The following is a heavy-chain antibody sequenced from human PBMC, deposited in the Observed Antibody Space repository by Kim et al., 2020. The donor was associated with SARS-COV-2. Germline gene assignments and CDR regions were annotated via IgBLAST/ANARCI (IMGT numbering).Heavy chain of an antibody. J-gene: IGHJ4*02. V-gene: IGHV3-7*01. Sequence: GGSLRLSCAASGFSFNRNWMSWVRQAPGKGLEWVACIKGDESEAHYVDSVKGRFTVSRDNAKSSLYLQMNSLTADDTAMYYCATLDSAETLNSRGSYWGQGTLVTVSS. D-gene: IGHD3-22*01. CDR3: ATLDSAETLNSRGSY. CDR2: IKGDESEA. CDR1: GFSFNRNW.